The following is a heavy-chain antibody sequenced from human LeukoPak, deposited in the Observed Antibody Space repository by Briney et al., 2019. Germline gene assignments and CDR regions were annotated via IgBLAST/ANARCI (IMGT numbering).Heavy chain of an antibody. V-gene: IGHV3-23*01. Sequence: PGRSLRLSCAASGFTFSSYAMSWVRQAPGKGLEWVSSISDSGGSTYYTDSVKGRFTISRDNSKKMVYLQMNSLRAEDTAIYYCTTPPNDSSGYYYLGFDYWGRGTLVTVSS. CDR3: TTPPNDSSGYYYLGFDY. J-gene: IGHJ4*02. CDR1: GFTFSSYA. CDR2: ISDSGGST. D-gene: IGHD3-22*01.